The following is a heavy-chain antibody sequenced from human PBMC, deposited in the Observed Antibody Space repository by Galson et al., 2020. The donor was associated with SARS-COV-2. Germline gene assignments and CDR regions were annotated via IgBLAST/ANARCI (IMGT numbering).Heavy chain of an antibody. D-gene: IGHD6-13*01. V-gene: IGHV3-23*01. CDR1: GFTFSSYA. Sequence: GGSLRLSCAAPGFTFSSYAMTWVRQAPGKGLEWVSTISGSDDNTYYADSVKGRFTISRGNSKNTLYLQMNSLRAEDTALYYCAKLGSGGAASCSYWGHGTLLTVSS. CDR2: ISGSDDNT. J-gene: IGHJ4*01. CDR3: AKLGSGGAASCSY.